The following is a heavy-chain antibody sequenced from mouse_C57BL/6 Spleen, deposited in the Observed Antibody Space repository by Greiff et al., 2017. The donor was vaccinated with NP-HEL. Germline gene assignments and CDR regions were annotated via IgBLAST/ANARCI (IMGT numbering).Heavy chain of an antibody. V-gene: IGHV3-6*01. D-gene: IGHD2-14*01. CDR2: ISYDGSN. CDR3: ARGGTPDY. CDR1: GYSITSGYY. J-gene: IGHJ2*01. Sequence: VQLQQSGPGLVKPSQSLSLTCSVTGYSITSGYYWNWIRQFPGNKLEWMGYISYDGSNNYNPSLKNRISITRDTSKNQFFLKLNSVTTEDTATYYCARGGTPDYWGQGTTLTVSS.